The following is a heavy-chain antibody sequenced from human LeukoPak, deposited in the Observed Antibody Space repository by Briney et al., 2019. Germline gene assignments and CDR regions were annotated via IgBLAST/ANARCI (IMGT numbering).Heavy chain of an antibody. J-gene: IGHJ5*02. CDR3: ARHNGGSVRGNFEP. CDR2: VSYTVGS. CDR1: GGSISSSAYY. D-gene: IGHD2-15*01. Sequence: SETLALTCAVSGGSISSSAYYWGWLRPPPGKGLGWIGSVSYTVGSYYDPSLKSRVTISIDTSTNQFSLRLTSVTAADTAVYYCARHNGGSVRGNFEPWGQGTLVTVSS. V-gene: IGHV4-39*01.